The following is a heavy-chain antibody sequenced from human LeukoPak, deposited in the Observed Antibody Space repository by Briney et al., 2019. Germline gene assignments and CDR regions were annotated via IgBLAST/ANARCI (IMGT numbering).Heavy chain of an antibody. Sequence: PSETLSLTCTVSGGSISSYYWSWIRQPPGKGLEWIGYIYYSGSTNYNPSLKSRVTISVDTSKNQFSLKLSSVTAADTAVYYCAGKGYRSGGSCYAEYFQHWGQGTLVTVSS. J-gene: IGHJ1*01. D-gene: IGHD2-15*01. CDR1: GGSISSYY. CDR3: AGKGYRSGGSCYAEYFQH. V-gene: IGHV4-59*01. CDR2: IYYSGST.